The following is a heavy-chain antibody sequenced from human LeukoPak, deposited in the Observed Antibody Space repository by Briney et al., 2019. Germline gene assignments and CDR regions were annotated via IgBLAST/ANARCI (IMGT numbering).Heavy chain of an antibody. D-gene: IGHD3-3*01. Sequence: GGSLRLSCAASGFTFSDYYMSWIRQAPGKGLEWVSYISSSGSTIYYADSVKGRFTISRDNAKNSLYLQMNSLRAEDTAVYYCARDQREWPRYYFDYWGQGTLVTVSS. J-gene: IGHJ4*02. V-gene: IGHV3-11*04. CDR1: GFTFSDYY. CDR2: ISSSGSTI. CDR3: ARDQREWPRYYFDY.